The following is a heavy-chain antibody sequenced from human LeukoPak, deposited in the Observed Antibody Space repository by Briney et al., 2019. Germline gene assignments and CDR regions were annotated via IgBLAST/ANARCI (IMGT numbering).Heavy chain of an antibody. CDR2: INPNSGGT. Sequence: ASVKVSCKASGYTFTGHYMHWVRQAPGQGLEWMGRINPNSGGTNYAQKFQGRVTMTRDTSISTAYMELSRLRSDDTAVYYCARVQYYYDSSGYYLGSVIDYWGQGTLVTVSS. CDR1: GYTFTGHY. J-gene: IGHJ4*02. V-gene: IGHV1-2*06. CDR3: ARVQYYYDSSGYYLGSVIDY. D-gene: IGHD3-22*01.